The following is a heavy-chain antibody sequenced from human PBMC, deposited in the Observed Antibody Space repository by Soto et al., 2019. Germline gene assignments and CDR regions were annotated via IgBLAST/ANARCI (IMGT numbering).Heavy chain of an antibody. J-gene: IGHJ2*01. CDR2: IKQDGSEK. CDR1: GFTFSSYW. D-gene: IGHD6-19*01. CDR3: ARDLAVASPYWYFDL. V-gene: IGHV3-7*05. Sequence: GGSLRLSCAASGFTFSSYWMSWVRQAPGKGLEWVANIKQDGSEKYYVDSVKGRFTISRDNAKNSLYLQMNSLRAEDTAVYYCARDLAVASPYWYFDLWGRGTLVTVSS.